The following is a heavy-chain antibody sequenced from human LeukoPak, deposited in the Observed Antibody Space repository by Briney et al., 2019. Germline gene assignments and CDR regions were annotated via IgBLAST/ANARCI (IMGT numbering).Heavy chain of an antibody. D-gene: IGHD2-2*01. V-gene: IGHV3-23*01. J-gene: IGHJ4*02. CDR3: ARTDCSSTSCYAPFDY. CDR2: ISGSDSGT. CDR1: GFIFTTYA. Sequence: GGSLRLSCAASGFIFTTYAMTWVRQAPGKGLEWVSAISGSDSGTYYADSVKGRFTISRDNSKNTLYLQMNSLRVEDTAVYYCARTDCSSTSCYAPFDYWGQGTLVTVSS.